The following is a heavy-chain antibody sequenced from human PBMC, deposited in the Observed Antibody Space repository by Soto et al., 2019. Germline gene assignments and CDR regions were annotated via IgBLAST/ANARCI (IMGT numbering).Heavy chain of an antibody. Sequence: KPSETLSLTCAVYVGSFSAYNWTWIRQSPGKGLERIGEINHSGTTKYNPSLKSRVTISADTSKNQFSLKLTSETAADTAVYYCARDSHFDWSGGLYFDYWGQGTRVTVSS. CDR3: ARDSHFDWSGGLYFDY. D-gene: IGHD3-9*01. V-gene: IGHV4-34*01. CDR1: VGSFSAYN. J-gene: IGHJ4*02. CDR2: INHSGTT.